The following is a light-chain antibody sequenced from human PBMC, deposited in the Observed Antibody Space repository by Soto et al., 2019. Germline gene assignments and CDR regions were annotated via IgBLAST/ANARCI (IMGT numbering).Light chain of an antibody. V-gene: IGKV3-20*01. CDR1: QSVSSAY. CDR2: AAS. J-gene: IGKJ1*01. CDR3: QQYDKSSWT. Sequence: EIVLTQSPGTLSLSPGERATLSCRASQSVSSAYLAWYQQKPGQAPRLLIYAASTRAIGIPDRFSGSGSVKDFTLTISRLEPEDFAVYYCQQYDKSSWTFGQGTKVDIK.